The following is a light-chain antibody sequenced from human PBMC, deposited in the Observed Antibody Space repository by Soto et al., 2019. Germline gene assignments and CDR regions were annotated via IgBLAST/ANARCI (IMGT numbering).Light chain of an antibody. V-gene: IGLV2-14*03. J-gene: IGLJ1*01. Sequence: QSALTQPASVSGSPGQSITISCTGTSSDVGAYDYVSWYQQHPDKAPKLMIYEVSNRPSGVSNRFSGSKSVNTATLTISGLQADDEADYYCGSYTRSSTRVFGTGTKVTVL. CDR3: GSYTRSSTRV. CDR2: EVS. CDR1: SSDVGAYDY.